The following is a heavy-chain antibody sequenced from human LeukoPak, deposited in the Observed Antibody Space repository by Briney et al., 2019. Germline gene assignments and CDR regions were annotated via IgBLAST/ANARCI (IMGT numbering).Heavy chain of an antibody. CDR1: GFTFSSYA. D-gene: IGHD6-19*01. CDR2: ISSNGGST. J-gene: IGHJ4*02. CDR3: VKDLLAVAGTSNY. Sequence: PGGSLRLSCSAPGFTFSSYAMHWVRQAPGKGLEYVSAISSNGGSTYYADSVKGRFTISRDNSKNTLYLQMSSLRAEDTAVYYCVKDLLAVAGTSNYWGQGTLVTVSS. V-gene: IGHV3-64D*06.